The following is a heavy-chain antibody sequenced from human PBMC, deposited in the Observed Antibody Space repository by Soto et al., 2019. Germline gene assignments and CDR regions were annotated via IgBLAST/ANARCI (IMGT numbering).Heavy chain of an antibody. CDR3: ARGPSIAAASLSWLEFRGMDV. CDR2: IIPILGIA. V-gene: IGHV1-69*02. CDR1: GGTFSSYT. D-gene: IGHD6-13*01. J-gene: IGHJ6*02. Sequence: SVKVSCKASGGTFSSYTISWVRQAPGQGLEWMGRIIPILGIANYAQKFQGRVTITADKSTSTAYMELSSLRSEDTAVYYCARGPSIAAASLSWLEFRGMDVWGQ.